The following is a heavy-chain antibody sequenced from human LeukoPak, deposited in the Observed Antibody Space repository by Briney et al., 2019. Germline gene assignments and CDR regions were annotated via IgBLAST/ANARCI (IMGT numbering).Heavy chain of an antibody. V-gene: IGHV4-61*02. CDR3: ARWYYDGSGYNDY. J-gene: IGHJ4*02. D-gene: IGHD3-22*01. CDR1: GGSISSGSYS. CDR2: IYTSGST. Sequence: SQTLSLTCTDPGGSISSGSYSRSWIRQPAGNGLEWIGRIYTSGSTNYNTSLKSRVTISADTSKNQFSLKLSSVTAADTAVYYCARWYYDGSGYNDYWGQGTLVTVSS.